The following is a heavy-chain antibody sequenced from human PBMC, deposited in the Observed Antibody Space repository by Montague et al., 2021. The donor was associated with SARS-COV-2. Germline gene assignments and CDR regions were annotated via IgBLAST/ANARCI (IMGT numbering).Heavy chain of an antibody. Sequence: SETLSLTCAVYGGSISNYYWSWIRQPPGKGLEWIGEINHNGSTNYNPSLKSKVTISVYTSTNQFSLNLSLVTAADAAVYYCARGGTVTTFFAPKQTRRYNWFDPWGQGTLVTVSS. V-gene: IGHV4-34*01. D-gene: IGHD4-17*01. J-gene: IGHJ5*02. CDR2: INHNGST. CDR1: GGSISNYY. CDR3: ARGGTVTTFFAPKQTRRYNWFDP.